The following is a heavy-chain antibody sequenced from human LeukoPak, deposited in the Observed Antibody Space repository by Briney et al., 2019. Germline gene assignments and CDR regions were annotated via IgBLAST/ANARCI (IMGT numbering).Heavy chain of an antibody. CDR1: GFTFDGYA. V-gene: IGHV3-43*02. D-gene: IGHD2-21*01. CDR3: AKDPVVIATFDYYYGMDV. J-gene: IGHJ6*02. Sequence: PGGSLRLSCAASGFTFDGYAMHWVRQAPGKGLEWVSLISGDGGDTYYADSVKGRFTISRDNSKNSLYLQMNSLRTEDTALYYCAKDPVVIATFDYYYGMDVWGQGTTVTVSS. CDR2: ISGDGGDT.